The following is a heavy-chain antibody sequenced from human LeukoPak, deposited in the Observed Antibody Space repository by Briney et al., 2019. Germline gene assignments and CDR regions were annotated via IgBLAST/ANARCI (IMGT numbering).Heavy chain of an antibody. D-gene: IGHD5-12*01. J-gene: IGHJ4*02. V-gene: IGHV1-46*01. CDR1: GYTFTSYY. CDR3: ARGGGDYSGYDSLGDY. Sequence: GASVKVSCKASGYTFTSYYMHWVRQAPGQGLEWMGIINPSGGSTSYAQKFQGRVTMTRDMSTSTVYMELSSLRSEDTAVYYCARGGGDYSGYDSLGDYWGQGTLVTVSS. CDR2: INPSGGST.